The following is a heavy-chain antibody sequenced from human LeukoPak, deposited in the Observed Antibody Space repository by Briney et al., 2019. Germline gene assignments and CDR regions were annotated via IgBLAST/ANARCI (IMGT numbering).Heavy chain of an antibody. D-gene: IGHD6-13*01. CDR3: ARGHSSSWYGHNWFDP. CDR1: GGSFSGYY. J-gene: IGHJ5*02. CDR2: INHSGST. V-gene: IGHV4-34*01. Sequence: SSETLSLTCAVYGGSFSGYYWSWIRQPPGKGLEWIGEINHSGSTNYNPSLKSRVTISVDTSKNQFSLKLSSVTAADTAVYYCARGHSSSWYGHNWFDPRGQGTLVTVSS.